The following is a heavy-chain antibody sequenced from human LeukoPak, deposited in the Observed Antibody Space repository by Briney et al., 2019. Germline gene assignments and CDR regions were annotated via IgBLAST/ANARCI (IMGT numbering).Heavy chain of an antibody. J-gene: IGHJ4*02. Sequence: QAGGSLRLSCAASGFTFSSYAMSWVRQAPGKGLEWVSAISGSGGSTYYADSVKGRFTISRDNSKITLYLQMNSLRAEDTAVYYCAKGGYSSLHDEGEFDYWGQGTLVTVSS. CDR3: AKGGYSSLHDEGEFDY. CDR2: ISGSGGST. D-gene: IGHD6-13*01. CDR1: GFTFSSYA. V-gene: IGHV3-23*01.